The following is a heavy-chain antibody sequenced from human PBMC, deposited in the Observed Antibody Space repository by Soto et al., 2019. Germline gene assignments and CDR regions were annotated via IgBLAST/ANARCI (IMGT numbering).Heavy chain of an antibody. Sequence: GGSLRLSCAASGFTFSSYGMHWVRQAPGKGLEWVAVIWYDGSNKYYADSVKGRFTISRDNSKNTLYLQMNSLRAEDTAVYYCARDREVAARDYYFDYWGQGTLVTVSS. CDR1: GFTFSSYG. D-gene: IGHD2-15*01. CDR3: ARDREVAARDYYFDY. V-gene: IGHV3-33*01. J-gene: IGHJ4*02. CDR2: IWYDGSNK.